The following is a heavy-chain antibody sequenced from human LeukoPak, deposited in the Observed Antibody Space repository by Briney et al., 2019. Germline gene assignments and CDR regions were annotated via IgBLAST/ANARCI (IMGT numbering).Heavy chain of an antibody. CDR1: GFRFSDYS. J-gene: IGHJ4*02. D-gene: IGHD6-19*01. V-gene: IGHV3-48*04. Sequence: GGSLILSCAASGFRFSDYSMNWVRQAPGKGLEWVSYISSSGSTTYYAASVKGRFTIPRDNAKNSLYLQMNSLRVEDTTVYYCASQKGRIAVAVDYWGQGTLVTVSS. CDR3: ASQKGRIAVAVDY. CDR2: ISSSGSTT.